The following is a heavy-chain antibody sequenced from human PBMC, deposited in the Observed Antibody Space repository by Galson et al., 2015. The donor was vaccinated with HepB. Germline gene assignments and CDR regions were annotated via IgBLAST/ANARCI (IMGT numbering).Heavy chain of an antibody. CDR3: AHRRYFNGIWDWGDFNY. J-gene: IGHJ4*02. CDR1: GFSISTGGVG. D-gene: IGHD3/OR15-3a*01. CDR2: IYWDDDK. V-gene: IGHV2-5*02. Sequence: PALVKPTQTLTLTCTLSGFSISTGGVGVGWIRQPPGGALEFLAVIYWDDDKRYSPSLKNRLTIVKDTSTNQVVLLMTNVDPADTATYYCAHRRYFNGIWDWGDFNYWGQGTLVTVSS.